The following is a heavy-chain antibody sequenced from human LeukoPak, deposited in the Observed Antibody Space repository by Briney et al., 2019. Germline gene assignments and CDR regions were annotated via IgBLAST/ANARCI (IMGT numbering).Heavy chain of an antibody. Sequence: PGRSLRLSCAASGFTFNNYGMHWVRQAPGKGLEWMALIWYDGSNKYYADSVKGRFTISRDNSKNTLYLQMNSLRAEDTAVYYCAKGSWYYYGSGSSHFDYWGQGTLVTVSS. D-gene: IGHD3-10*01. V-gene: IGHV3-33*06. CDR2: IWYDGSNK. J-gene: IGHJ4*02. CDR1: GFTFNNYG. CDR3: AKGSWYYYGSGSSHFDY.